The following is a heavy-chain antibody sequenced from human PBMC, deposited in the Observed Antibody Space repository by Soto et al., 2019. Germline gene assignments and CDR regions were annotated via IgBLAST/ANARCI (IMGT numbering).Heavy chain of an antibody. J-gene: IGHJ4*02. CDR3: ASQYYYDSSGSQTFDY. D-gene: IGHD3-22*01. CDR2: IYYGGGT. V-gene: IGHV4-59*01. CDR1: GGTIGSYD. Sequence: SETLCLTCSVSGGTIGSYDWNWIRQPPGKGLEWIGDIYYGGGTNYNPSLKSRVTLSVDTSKNQFSLKLSSVTAADTAVYYCASQYYYDSSGSQTFDYWGQGTQVTVSS.